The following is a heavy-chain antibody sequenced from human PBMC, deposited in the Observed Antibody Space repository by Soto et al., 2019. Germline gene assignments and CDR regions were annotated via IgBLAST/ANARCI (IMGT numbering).Heavy chain of an antibody. V-gene: IGHV3-33*01. Sequence: PGGSLRLSCAASGFTFSSYGMHWVRQAPGKGLEWVAVIWYDGSNKYYADSVKGRFTISRDNSKNTLYLQMNSLRAEDTAVYYCARDPVPAAIVVGLFDPWGQGTLVTVSS. J-gene: IGHJ5*02. CDR1: GFTFSSYG. CDR3: ARDPVPAAIVVGLFDP. CDR2: IWYDGSNK. D-gene: IGHD2-2*01.